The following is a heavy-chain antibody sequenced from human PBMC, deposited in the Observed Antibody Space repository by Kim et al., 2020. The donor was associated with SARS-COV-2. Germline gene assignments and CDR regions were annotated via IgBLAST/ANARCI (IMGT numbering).Heavy chain of an antibody. J-gene: IGHJ5*02. V-gene: IGHV3-23*03. CDR3: AKVVPDYDILTGYDRNNWFDP. Sequence: FTISRDNAKNTLYLQMNSLRAEDTAVYYCAKVVPDYDILTGYDRNNWFDPWGQGTLVTVSS. D-gene: IGHD3-9*01.